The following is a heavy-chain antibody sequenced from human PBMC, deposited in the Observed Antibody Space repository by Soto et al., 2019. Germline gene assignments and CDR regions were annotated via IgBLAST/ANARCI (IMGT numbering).Heavy chain of an antibody. CDR3: ARGTVYYCPNDKCGFFFDH. V-gene: IGHV4-31*11. Sequence: QLQLQESGSGLLKPSQTLSLACGVSGDSLKRGCYHWSCSRQTPGKGLQLIGYIDTDCDTHYVLCRRNQLNMSIVTTESRFSLKLTSVTAADTAVYYCARGTVYYCPNDKCGFFFDHWGQGALVSVSS. CDR2: IDTDCDT. D-gene: IGHD2-8*01. J-gene: IGHJ4*02. CDR1: GDSLKRGCYH.